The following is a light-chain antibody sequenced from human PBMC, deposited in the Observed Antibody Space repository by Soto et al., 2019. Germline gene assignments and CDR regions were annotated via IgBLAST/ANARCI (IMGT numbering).Light chain of an antibody. CDR3: QQYNNWPRAT. CDR1: QSINDN. J-gene: IGKJ4*01. Sequence: EIVMTQSPATLSVSPGERATLSCRASQSINDNLAWYQHKPGQAPRLLMFRTSTRATGFPARFSAGGSGTDFNLTISSLQSEDFAIYHCQQYNNWPRATFGGGTKVDI. CDR2: RTS. V-gene: IGKV3-15*01.